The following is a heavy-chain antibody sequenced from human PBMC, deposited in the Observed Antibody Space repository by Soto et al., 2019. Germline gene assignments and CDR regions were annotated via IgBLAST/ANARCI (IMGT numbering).Heavy chain of an antibody. CDR1: GYTFTSYA. CDR2: ISAYNGNT. D-gene: IGHD2-2*02. J-gene: IGHJ6*02. CDR3: ACYSPPAIV. Sequence: QVQLVQSGAEVKKPGASVKVSCKASGYTFTSYAISWVRQAPGQGIEWMGWISAYNGNTNYAQKLQGRVTMTTDTPASTAYMAVKSLRSDATAVEYSACYSPPAIVWGQGTTVTVSS. V-gene: IGHV1-18*01.